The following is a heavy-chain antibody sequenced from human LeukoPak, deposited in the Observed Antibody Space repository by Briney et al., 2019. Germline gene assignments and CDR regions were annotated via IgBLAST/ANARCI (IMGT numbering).Heavy chain of an antibody. CDR2: IYSGGGT. J-gene: IGHJ5*02. D-gene: IGHD6-13*01. Sequence: GGSLRLSCAASGFTVSSNYMSWVRQAPGKGLEWVSVIYSGGGTYYADSVKGRFTTSRDNSKNTLYLQMNSLRAEDTAVYYCARDSSSWYNWFDPWGQGTLVTVSS. CDR1: GFTVSSNY. CDR3: ARDSSSWYNWFDP. V-gene: IGHV3-66*02.